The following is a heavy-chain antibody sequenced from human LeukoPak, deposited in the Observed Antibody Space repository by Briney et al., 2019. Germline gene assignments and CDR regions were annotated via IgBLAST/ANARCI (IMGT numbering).Heavy chain of an antibody. CDR2: IYYSGST. Sequence: SETLSLTCTVSGGSISSSSYYWGWIRQPPGKGLEWIGGIYYSGSTYYNPSLKSRVTISVDTSKNQFSLKLSSVTAADTAVYYCAIQSSGWYFREQYYFDYWGQGTLVTVSS. D-gene: IGHD6-19*01. J-gene: IGHJ4*02. CDR3: AIQSSGWYFREQYYFDY. V-gene: IGHV4-39*01. CDR1: GGSISSSSYY.